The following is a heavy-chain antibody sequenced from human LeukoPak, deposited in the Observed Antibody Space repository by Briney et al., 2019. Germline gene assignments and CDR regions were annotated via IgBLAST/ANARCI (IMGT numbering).Heavy chain of an antibody. D-gene: IGHD3-10*01. V-gene: IGHV4-59*01. J-gene: IGHJ4*02. CDR2: IYYSGST. Sequence: SESLSLTCTVSGGSISSYYWSWIRQPPGKGLEWIGYIYYSGSTNYNPSLKSRVTISVDTSKNQFSLKLSSVTAADTAVDYCARVSYYGSGSSYYFDYWGQGTLVTVSS. CDR3: ARVSYYGSGSSYYFDY. CDR1: GGSISSYY.